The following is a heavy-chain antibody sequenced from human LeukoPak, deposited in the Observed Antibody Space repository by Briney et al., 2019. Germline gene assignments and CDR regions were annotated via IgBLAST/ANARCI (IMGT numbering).Heavy chain of an antibody. CDR2: ISSDGRNK. D-gene: IGHD3/OR15-3a*01. CDR3: ARPPPSVMIFGPSPFDP. CDR1: GFIFDMYP. Sequence: GGSLRLSCVASGFIFDMYPMHWVRQAPGEGLEWVAVISSDGRNKNYADSVKGRFTISRDNSQSMLYLQMNSLRVEDTAVYYCARPPPSVMIFGPSPFDPWGQGTLVTVSS. V-gene: IGHV3-30*04. J-gene: IGHJ5*02.